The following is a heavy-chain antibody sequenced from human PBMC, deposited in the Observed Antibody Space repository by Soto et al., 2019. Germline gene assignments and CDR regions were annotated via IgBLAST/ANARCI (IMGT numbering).Heavy chain of an antibody. CDR3: ARQDLTYYYDSSGYPTEYYFDY. V-gene: IGHV4-4*02. J-gene: IGHJ4*02. Sequence: KPSETLSLTCAVSGGSISNSNWWSCVRQPPGKGLEWIGEIYHSGSTNYNPSLKSRVTISVDKSKNQFSLKLSSVTAADTAVYYCARQDLTYYYDSSGYPTEYYFDYWGQGTLVTVSS. D-gene: IGHD3-22*01. CDR1: GGSISNSNW. CDR2: IYHSGST.